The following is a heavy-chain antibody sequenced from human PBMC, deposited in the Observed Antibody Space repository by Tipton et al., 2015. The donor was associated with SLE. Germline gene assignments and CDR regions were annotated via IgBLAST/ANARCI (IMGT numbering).Heavy chain of an antibody. CDR2: INPNSGGT. J-gene: IGHJ6*02. Sequence: QVQLVQSGAEVKKPGASVKVSCKASGYTFTGYYMHWVRQAPGQGLEWMGRINPNSGGTNYAQKFQGRVTMTRDTSISTAYMELSRLRSDDTAVYYCARGPDSSGYYYYGMDVWGQGTTVTVSS. CDR1: GYTFTGYY. CDR3: ARGPDSSGYYYYGMDV. V-gene: IGHV1-2*06. D-gene: IGHD3-22*01.